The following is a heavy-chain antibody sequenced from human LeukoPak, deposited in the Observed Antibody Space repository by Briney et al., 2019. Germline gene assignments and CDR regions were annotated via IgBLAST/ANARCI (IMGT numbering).Heavy chain of an antibody. J-gene: IGHJ4*02. V-gene: IGHV3-48*01. Sequence: PGGSLRLSCAASGFTFSSYSMNWVRQAPGKGLEWVSYISSSSSTIYYADSVKGRFTISRDNAKNSLYLQMNSLRAEDTAVYYCARDISGWYDYWGQGTLVTVSS. D-gene: IGHD6-19*01. CDR1: GFTFSSYS. CDR2: ISSSSSTI. CDR3: ARDISGWYDY.